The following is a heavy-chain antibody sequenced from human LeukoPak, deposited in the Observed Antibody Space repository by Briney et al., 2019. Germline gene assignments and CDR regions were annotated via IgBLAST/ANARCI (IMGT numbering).Heavy chain of an antibody. CDR2: IYHSGST. Sequence: SETLSLTCTVSGYSISSGYYWGWIRQPPGKGLEWIGSIYHSGSTYYNPSLKSRVTISVDTSKNQFSLKLSSVTAADTAVYYCAGVDRKAPRPYYFDYWGQGTLVTVSS. D-gene: IGHD5-12*01. CDR1: GYSISSGYY. J-gene: IGHJ4*02. CDR3: AGVDRKAPRPYYFDY. V-gene: IGHV4-38-2*02.